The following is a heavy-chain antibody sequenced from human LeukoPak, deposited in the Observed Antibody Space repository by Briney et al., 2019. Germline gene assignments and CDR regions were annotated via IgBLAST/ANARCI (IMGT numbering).Heavy chain of an antibody. J-gene: IGHJ4*02. Sequence: GGYLRLSCAASGFTFSSYAMSWVRQAPGKGLEWVSAISGSGGSTYYADSVKGRFTISRDNSKNTLYLQMNSLRAEDTAVYYCAKDQNGDYQIALFDYWGQGTLVTVSS. CDR2: ISGSGGST. CDR1: GFTFSSYA. CDR3: AKDQNGDYQIALFDY. V-gene: IGHV3-23*01. D-gene: IGHD4-17*01.